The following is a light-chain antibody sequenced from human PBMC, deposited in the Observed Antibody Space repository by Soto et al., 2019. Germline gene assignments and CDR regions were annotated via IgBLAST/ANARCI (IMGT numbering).Light chain of an antibody. J-gene: IGKJ4*01. CDR3: QEYNHWHPVT. CDR1: QSVSNK. Sequence: VSTQDPSTLSVSPGERCSLSCISSQSVSNKFAWYQQKPGQAPRPLIYGASTRATGIPARFSGSGSGTEFSLTISSLQSEDFAVYYCQEYNHWHPVTFGGRTKVAIK. V-gene: IGKV3-15*01. CDR2: GAS.